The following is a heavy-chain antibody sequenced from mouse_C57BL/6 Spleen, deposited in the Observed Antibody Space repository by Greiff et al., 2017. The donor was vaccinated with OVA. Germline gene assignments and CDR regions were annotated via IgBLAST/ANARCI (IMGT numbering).Heavy chain of an antibody. CDR1: GYTFTSYW. CDR3: ARSGYGSSSAWFAY. V-gene: IGHV1-69*01. Sequence: QVQLQQPGAELVMPGASVKLSCKASGYTFTSYWMHWVKQRPGQGLEWIGEIDPSDSYTNYNQKFKGKATLTVDTSSSTAYMQLSSLTSEDSAVYYCARSGYGSSSAWFAYWGQGTLVTVSA. D-gene: IGHD1-1*01. J-gene: IGHJ3*01. CDR2: IDPSDSYT.